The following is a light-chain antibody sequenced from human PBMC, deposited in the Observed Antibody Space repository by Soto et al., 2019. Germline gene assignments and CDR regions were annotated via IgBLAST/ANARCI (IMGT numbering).Light chain of an antibody. Sequence: DIQMTQSPSTLSASVGDRVIITCRASQSISNLLAWYQQKPGKAPKLLIYKASTLQSGVPSRFTGSGSGTDFTLTISRLQPDDFTYYYCQQYDTYRTFGQGTKVEIK. CDR2: KAS. J-gene: IGKJ1*01. CDR1: QSISNL. CDR3: QQYDTYRT. V-gene: IGKV1-5*03.